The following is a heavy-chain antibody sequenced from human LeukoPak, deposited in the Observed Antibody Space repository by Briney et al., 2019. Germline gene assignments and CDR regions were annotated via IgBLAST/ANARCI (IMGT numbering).Heavy chain of an antibody. CDR1: GFTFSSYD. CDR2: ISGSGGST. D-gene: IGHD2-2*01. J-gene: IGHJ6*03. CDR3: AKDELGYCSSTSCPPGSYYYYYYMDV. V-gene: IGHV3-23*01. Sequence: GGSLRLSCAASGFTFSSYDMSWVRQAPGKGLEWVSAISGSGGSTYYADSVEGRFTISRDNSKNTLYLQMNSLRAEDTAVYYCAKDELGYCSSTSCPPGSYYYYYYMDVWGKGTTVTISS.